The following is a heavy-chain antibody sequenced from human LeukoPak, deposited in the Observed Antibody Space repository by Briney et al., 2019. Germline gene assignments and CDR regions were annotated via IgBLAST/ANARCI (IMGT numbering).Heavy chain of an antibody. V-gene: IGHV3-74*01. J-gene: IGHJ4*02. Sequence: GGSLRLSCAASGFTFSSYWMHWVRQAPGKGLVWVSRINPDGSTTSYADSVKDRFTISRDNAKNSLYLQMNSLRAEDTAVYYCASEIVVVPAAISGGDYWGQGTLVTVSS. CDR1: GFTFSSYW. CDR2: INPDGSTT. D-gene: IGHD2-2*02. CDR3: ASEIVVVPAAISGGDY.